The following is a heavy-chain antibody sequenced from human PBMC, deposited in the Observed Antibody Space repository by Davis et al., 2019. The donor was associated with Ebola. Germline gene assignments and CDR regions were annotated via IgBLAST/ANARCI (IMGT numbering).Heavy chain of an antibody. D-gene: IGHD6-6*01. CDR2: INHSGST. Sequence: PSETLSLTCAVYGGSFSGYYWSWIRQPPGKGLEWIGEINHSGSTNYNPSLKSRVTISVDTSKNQFSLKLSSVTAADTAVYYCATRMYSSSSRAYYYGMDVWGQGTTVTVSS. V-gene: IGHV4-34*01. J-gene: IGHJ6*02. CDR1: GGSFSGYY. CDR3: ATRMYSSSSRAYYYGMDV.